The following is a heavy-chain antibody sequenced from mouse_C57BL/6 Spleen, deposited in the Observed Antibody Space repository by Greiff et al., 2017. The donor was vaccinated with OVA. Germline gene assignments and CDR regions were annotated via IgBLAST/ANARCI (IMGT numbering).Heavy chain of an antibody. Sequence: QVQLQQSGPGLVQPSQSLSITCTVSGFSLTSYGVHWVRQPPGTGLEWLGVIWSGGSTDYNASFISKLSISKDNSKSQVFFKMNSLQADDTAIYYCAKSDRGSSGYYFDYWGKGTTLTVSS. V-gene: IGHV2-4*01. CDR2: IWSGGST. CDR3: AKSDRGSSGYYFDY. D-gene: IGHD3-2*02. CDR1: GFSLTSYG. J-gene: IGHJ2*01.